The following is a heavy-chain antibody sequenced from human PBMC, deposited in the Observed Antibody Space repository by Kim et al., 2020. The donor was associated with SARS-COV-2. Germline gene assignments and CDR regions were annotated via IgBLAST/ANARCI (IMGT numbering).Heavy chain of an antibody. CDR3: ARMASEGTSFDY. J-gene: IGHJ4*02. Sequence: TYADSVKGRFTISRDNAKNSLFLQMNSLRAEDTAVYYCARMASEGTSFDYWGQGTLVTVSS. D-gene: IGHD1-1*01. V-gene: IGHV3-74*01.